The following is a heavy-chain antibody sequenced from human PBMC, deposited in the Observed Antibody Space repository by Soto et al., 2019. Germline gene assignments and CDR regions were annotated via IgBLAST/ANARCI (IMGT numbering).Heavy chain of an antibody. D-gene: IGHD6-19*01. V-gene: IGHV3-23*01. CDR1: GFTFSNYA. Sequence: EVQLLESGGGLVQPGGSLRLSCAAPGFTFSNYAMNWVRQAPGKGLEWVSVISGSGGSTYYADSVKGRFTISRDNSKNTLYLQMNSLSGEDTAVYDWARRSSGWYFDYWGQGPLVTVSS. J-gene: IGHJ4*02. CDR2: ISGSGGST. CDR3: ARRSSGWYFDY.